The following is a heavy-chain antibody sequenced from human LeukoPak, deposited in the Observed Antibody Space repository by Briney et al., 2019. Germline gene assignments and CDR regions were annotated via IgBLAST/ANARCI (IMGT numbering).Heavy chain of an antibody. D-gene: IGHD3-16*02. CDR3: ARVFLGNYLRGLSTYYFDY. CDR1: GGSISSNSYY. V-gene: IGHV4-39*07. Sequence: PSETLSLTCTVSGGSISSNSYYWGWIRQPPGKGLEWIGSIYYSGSTYYNPSLKSRVTISVDTSKNQFSLKLSSVTAADTAVYYCARVFLGNYLRGLSTYYFDYWGQGTLVTVSS. CDR2: IYYSGST. J-gene: IGHJ4*02.